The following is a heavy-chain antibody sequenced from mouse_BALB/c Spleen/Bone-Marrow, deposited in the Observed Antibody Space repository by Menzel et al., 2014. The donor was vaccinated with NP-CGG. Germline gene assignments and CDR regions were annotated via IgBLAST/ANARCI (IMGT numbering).Heavy chain of an antibody. CDR2: SRNKANDYTT. D-gene: IGHD1-1*01. CDR3: ARRLLRYYAMDY. J-gene: IGHJ4*01. V-gene: IGHV7-1*02. Sequence: EVMLVESGGGLVQPGGSLRLSCATSGFTFSDFYMEWVRQPPGKRLEWIAASRNKANDYTTEYSASVKGRFIVSRDTSQSILYLQMNALRAEDTAIYYWARRLLRYYAMDYWGQGTSVTVSS. CDR1: GFTFSDFY.